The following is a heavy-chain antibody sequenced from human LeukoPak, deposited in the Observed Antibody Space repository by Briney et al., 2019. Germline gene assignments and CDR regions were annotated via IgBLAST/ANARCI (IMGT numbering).Heavy chain of an antibody. Sequence: GASVKVSCKASGYTFTSYDINWVRQATGQGLEWMGWMNPNSGGTNYAQKFQGRVTMTRDTSISTAYMELSRLRSDDMAVYYCARCDNWNLSGDAFDIWGQGTMVTVSS. CDR1: GYTFTSYD. D-gene: IGHD1-20*01. V-gene: IGHV1-2*02. J-gene: IGHJ3*02. CDR3: ARCDNWNLSGDAFDI. CDR2: MNPNSGGT.